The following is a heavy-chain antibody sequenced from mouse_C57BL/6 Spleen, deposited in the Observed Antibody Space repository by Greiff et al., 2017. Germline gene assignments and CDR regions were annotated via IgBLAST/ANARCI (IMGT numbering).Heavy chain of an antibody. CDR3: ARGFYYEDYYAMDY. CDR2: IYPGSGST. V-gene: IGHV1-55*01. Sequence: VQLQQPGAELVKPGASVTMSCKASGYTFTSYWITWVKQRPGQGLEWIGDIYPGSGSTNYNEKFKSKATLTVDTSSSTAYMQLSSLTSEDSAVYYCARGFYYEDYYAMDYWGQGTSVTVSS. CDR1: GYTFTSYW. D-gene: IGHD1-1*01. J-gene: IGHJ4*01.